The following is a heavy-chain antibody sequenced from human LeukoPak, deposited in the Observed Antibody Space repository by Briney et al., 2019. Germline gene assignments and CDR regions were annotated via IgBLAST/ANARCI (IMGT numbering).Heavy chain of an antibody. Sequence: SETLSLTCTVSGGSISSYYWSWIRQPPGKGLEWIGYIYYSGSTNYNPSLKSRVTISVDTSKNQFSLKLSSVTAADTAVYYCARAGETVVPAATWPVLDFDYWGQGTLVTVSS. V-gene: IGHV4-59*01. D-gene: IGHD2-2*01. CDR2: IYYSGST. CDR3: ARAGETVVPAATWPVLDFDY. J-gene: IGHJ4*02. CDR1: GGSISSYY.